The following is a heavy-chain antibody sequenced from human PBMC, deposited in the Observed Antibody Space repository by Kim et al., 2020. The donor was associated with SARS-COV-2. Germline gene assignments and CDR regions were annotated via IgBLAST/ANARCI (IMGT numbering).Heavy chain of an antibody. Sequence: SETLSLTCTVSGGSISSSSYYWGWIRQPPGKGMEWIGSIDYSGSTYYNPSLKSRVTISVDTSKNQFSLKLSSVTAADTAVYYCARPLRAGFIEARPFYF. CDR3: ARPLRAGFIEARPFYF. CDR1: GGSISSSSYY. J-gene: IGHJ4*01. V-gene: IGHV4-39*01. CDR2: IDYSGST. D-gene: IGHD6-6*01.